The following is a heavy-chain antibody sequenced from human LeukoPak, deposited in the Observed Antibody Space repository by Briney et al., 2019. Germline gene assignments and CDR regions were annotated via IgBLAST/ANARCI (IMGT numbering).Heavy chain of an antibody. CDR3: ARGEYYYDSSGYYSYFDY. CDR1: GGSISSYY. J-gene: IGHJ4*02. D-gene: IGHD3-22*01. CDR2: IYYSGNT. V-gene: IGHV4-59*01. Sequence: SETLSLTCTVSGGSISSYYWSWIRQPPGKGLEWIGYIYYSGNTNYNPSLKSRVTISVDTSRNQFSLKLSSVTAADTAVYYCARGEYYYDSSGYYSYFDYWGQGTLVTVSS.